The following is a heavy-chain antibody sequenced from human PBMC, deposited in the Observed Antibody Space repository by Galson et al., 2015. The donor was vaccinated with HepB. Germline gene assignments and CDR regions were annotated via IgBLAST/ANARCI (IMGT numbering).Heavy chain of an antibody. V-gene: IGHV3-66*01. CDR2: IYSGGST. CDR1: GFTVSSNY. J-gene: IGHJ3*02. CDR3: ARDAKPVDAFDI. Sequence: SLRLSCAASGFTVSSNYMSWVRQAPGKGLEWVSVIYSGGSTYYADSVKGRFTISRDNSKNMLYLQMNSLRAEDTAVYYCARDAKPVDAFDIWGQGTMVTVSS.